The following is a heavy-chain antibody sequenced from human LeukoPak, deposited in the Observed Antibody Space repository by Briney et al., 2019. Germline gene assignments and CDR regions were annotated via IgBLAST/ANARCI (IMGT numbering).Heavy chain of an antibody. D-gene: IGHD1-7*01. CDR1: GFTFDDYA. Sequence: GGSLRLSCAASGFTFDDYAMHWVRQAPGKGLEWVSGISWNSGSIGYADSVKGRFTISRDNAKNSLYLQMNSLRAEDMALYYCAKDPGSITGTWDAFDIWGQGTMVTVSS. CDR3: AKDPGSITGTWDAFDI. V-gene: IGHV3-9*03. CDR2: ISWNSGSI. J-gene: IGHJ3*02.